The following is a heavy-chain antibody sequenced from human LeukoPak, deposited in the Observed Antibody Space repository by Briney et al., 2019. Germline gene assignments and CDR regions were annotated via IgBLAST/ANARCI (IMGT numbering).Heavy chain of an antibody. CDR3: ARAAMNLDGYNWWYFDY. CDR2: INPNSGGT. J-gene: IGHJ4*02. Sequence: WASVKVSCKASGYTFTGYYMHWVRQAPGQGLEWMGWINPNSGGTSYAQKFQGWVTMTRDTSISTAYMELSRLRSDDTAVYYCARAAMNLDGYNWWYFDYWGQGTLVTVSS. V-gene: IGHV1-2*04. D-gene: IGHD5-24*01. CDR1: GYTFTGYY.